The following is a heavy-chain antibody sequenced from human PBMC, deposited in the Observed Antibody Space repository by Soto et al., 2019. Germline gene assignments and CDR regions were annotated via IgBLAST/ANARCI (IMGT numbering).Heavy chain of an antibody. CDR2: ISASGGDT. CDR3: ARRPTATAS. Sequence: EAQMLESGGGSVQPGGSLRRSCAASGFTFSTYAVAWVRQSPGKGLEWVSSISASGGDTWYADSVKGRFTISRDNSKNTLYLQMNSLGVEDTAVYYCARRPTATASWGQGTLVTVSS. CDR1: GFTFSTYA. J-gene: IGHJ5*02. V-gene: IGHV3-23*01. D-gene: IGHD1-1*01.